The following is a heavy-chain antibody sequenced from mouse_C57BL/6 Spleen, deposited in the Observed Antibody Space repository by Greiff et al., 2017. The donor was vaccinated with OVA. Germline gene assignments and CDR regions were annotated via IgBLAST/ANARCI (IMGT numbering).Heavy chain of an antibody. D-gene: IGHD1-1*01. J-gene: IGHJ4*01. CDR1: GYTFTSYW. CDR2: IDPNSGGT. Sequence: QVQLQQSGAELVKPGASVKLSCKASGYTFTSYWMHWVKQRPGRGLEWIGRIDPNSGGTKYNEKFKSKATLTVDKPSSTAYMQLSSLTSEDSAVYYCARSPITTVVAPYYYAMDYWGQGTSVTVSS. CDR3: ARSPITTVVAPYYYAMDY. V-gene: IGHV1-72*01.